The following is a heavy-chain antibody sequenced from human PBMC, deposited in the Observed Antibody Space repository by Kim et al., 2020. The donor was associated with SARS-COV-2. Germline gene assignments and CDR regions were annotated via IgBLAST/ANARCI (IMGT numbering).Heavy chain of an antibody. D-gene: IGHD4-17*01. J-gene: IGHJ4*02. CDR2: VNSDGSSA. CDR1: GFTFSSYG. CDR3: ARAGYGADC. V-gene: IGHV3-74*01. Sequence: GGSLRLSCAASGFTFSSYGMHWVRQAPGKGLVWVSRVNSDGSSANYADSVKGRFTISRDNAKNTLYLQMNSLRVEDTAVYYCARAGYGADCWGQGTLVTVSS.